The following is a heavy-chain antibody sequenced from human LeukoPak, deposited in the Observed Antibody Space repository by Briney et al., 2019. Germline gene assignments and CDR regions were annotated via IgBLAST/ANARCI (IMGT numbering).Heavy chain of an antibody. J-gene: IGHJ6*03. CDR2: IKEDGTAK. CDR3: VKPVRTTWFNNMDV. Sequence: GGSLRLSCAASGFTFSSYSMNWVRQAPGKGLEWVGNIKEDGTAKNYVVSVRGRFTISRDNAKNSLYLQMNSLRDEDTATYYCVKPVRTTWFNNMDVWGKGTTVTVSS. D-gene: IGHD6-13*01. V-gene: IGHV3-7*03. CDR1: GFTFSSYS.